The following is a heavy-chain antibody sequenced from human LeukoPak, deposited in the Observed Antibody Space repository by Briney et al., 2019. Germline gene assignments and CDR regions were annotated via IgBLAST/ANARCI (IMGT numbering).Heavy chain of an antibody. Sequence: GGSLRLSCAASGFTFSSYSMNWVRQAPGKGLEWVSSISSSSSYIYYADSVKGRFTISRDNAKNSLYLQMNSLRAEDTAVYYCARVTEAPYYFNYWGQGTLVTVSS. V-gene: IGHV3-21*01. CDR3: ARVTEAPYYFNY. CDR2: ISSSSSYI. CDR1: GFTFSSYS. J-gene: IGHJ4*02.